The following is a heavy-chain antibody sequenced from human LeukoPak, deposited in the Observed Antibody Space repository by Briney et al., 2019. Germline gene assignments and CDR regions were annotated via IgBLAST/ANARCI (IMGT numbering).Heavy chain of an antibody. CDR3: ARSVLPQLEEYYFDY. D-gene: IGHD6-6*01. Sequence: SDTLSLPCTLSIGSYSMLFWSGPPQPPGKALECSRYVYHSGSTNYNPSLESRVTISIDTSKNQISLTLTSVTAADTAVYYCARSVLPQLEEYYFDYWGQGTLITVSS. J-gene: IGHJ4*02. CDR2: VYHSGST. CDR1: IGSYSMLF. V-gene: IGHV4-59*07.